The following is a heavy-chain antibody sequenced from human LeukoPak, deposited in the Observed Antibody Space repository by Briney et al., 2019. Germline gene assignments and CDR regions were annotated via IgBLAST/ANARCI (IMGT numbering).Heavy chain of an antibody. CDR2: ILHCRGNQ. J-gene: IGHJ4*02. Sequence: GVSVRLSCAAAGFTFSSYGMHWVRQAPGKGLEWVAVILHCRGNQYFPDSVKGRFIISKDTSKDTLYLQMNSLRAKDTAVYYCAKDELATTGDYWGQGNLLT. CDR1: GFTFSSYG. V-gene: IGHV3-30*18. CDR3: AKDELATTGDY. D-gene: IGHD1-1*01.